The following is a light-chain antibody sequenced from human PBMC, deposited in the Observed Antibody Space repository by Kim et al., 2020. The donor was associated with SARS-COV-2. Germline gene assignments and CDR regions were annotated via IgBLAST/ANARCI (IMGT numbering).Light chain of an antibody. V-gene: IGLV1-51*01. CDR1: GSNIGNNY. CDR3: GAWDSSLDALV. J-gene: IGLJ2*01. CDR2: DNN. Sequence: QKVTISCSGTGSNIGNNYVSWYQQLPVTAPKLLIYDNNERPSGIPDRFSGSKSGTSATLGITGLQTGDEADYYCGAWDSSLDALVFGGGTQLTVL.